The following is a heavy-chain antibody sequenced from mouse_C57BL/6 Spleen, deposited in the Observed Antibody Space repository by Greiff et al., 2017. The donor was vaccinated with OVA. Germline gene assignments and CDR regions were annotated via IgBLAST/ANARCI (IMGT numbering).Heavy chain of an antibody. D-gene: IGHD3-1*01. J-gene: IGHJ4*01. CDR1: GFSLTSSG. CDR2: IWSDGST. CDR3: ARHGGYGGIVDY. Sequence: VKLLESGPGLVAPSQSLSITCTVSGFSLTSSGVHWVRQPPGKGLEWLVVIWSDGSTTSTSALKSSLSISKDNSKSQVFLKMNSLQTDDTAMYYCARHGGYGGIVDYWGQGTSVTVSS. V-gene: IGHV2-6-1*01.